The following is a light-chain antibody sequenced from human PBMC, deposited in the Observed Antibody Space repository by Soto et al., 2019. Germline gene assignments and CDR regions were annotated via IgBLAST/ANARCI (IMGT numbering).Light chain of an antibody. CDR2: GAS. CDR1: QGIGND. Sequence: DIQMTQSPSSLSASVGDRVTITCRASQGIGNDLGWYQQKPGKAPKRLIYGASILQSGVPSRFSGSGSGTAFTLTISSLQPEDFATYYCLHLDSYPLTFGQGTKVEIK. J-gene: IGKJ1*01. V-gene: IGKV1-17*01. CDR3: LHLDSYPLT.